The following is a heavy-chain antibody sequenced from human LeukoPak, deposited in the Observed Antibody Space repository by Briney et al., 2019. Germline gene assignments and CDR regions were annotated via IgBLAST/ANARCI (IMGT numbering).Heavy chain of an antibody. J-gene: IGHJ4*02. Sequence: GGSLRLSCAASGFSVSSNYINWVRQAPGKGLEWVSVSYSGGSTYYAESVKGRITISRENSKKKLYLQMNNLRAEDKAVYYCATTPGSSWYEGLALWGQGTLVTVSS. CDR3: ATTPGSSWYEGLAL. V-gene: IGHV3-66*01. CDR2: SYSGGST. CDR1: GFSVSSNY. D-gene: IGHD6-13*01.